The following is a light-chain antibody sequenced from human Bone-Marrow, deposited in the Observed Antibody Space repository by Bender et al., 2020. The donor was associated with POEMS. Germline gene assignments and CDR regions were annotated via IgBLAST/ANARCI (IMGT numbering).Light chain of an antibody. J-gene: IGLJ2*01. CDR2: EDN. Sequence: SYGLTQPPSVFVSPGHTANITCSGDQLGDQYASWYQLKPGQSPVLVIYEDNKRPSGIPERFSGSNSGNIATLTISGTQALDEADYYCQAWDASSVVFGGGTKLTVL. CDR1: QLGDQY. V-gene: IGLV3-1*01. CDR3: QAWDASSVV.